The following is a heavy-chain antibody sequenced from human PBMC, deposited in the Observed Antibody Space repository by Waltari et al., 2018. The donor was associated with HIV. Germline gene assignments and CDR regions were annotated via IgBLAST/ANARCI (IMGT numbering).Heavy chain of an antibody. J-gene: IGHJ2*01. D-gene: IGHD4-17*01. CDR3: ATRGDYGDLPKYFDL. CDR1: GRSFSPYY. V-gene: IGHV4-34*02. CDR2: INNSGSI. Sequence: QVELQQGGAGLLKPSETLSLSCAVSGRSFSPYYWSWIRQPPGKGLEWMGEINNSGSINFKPSLKSRLNISLDASKKQSSLHLTSVTAADTALYYCATRGDYGDLPKYFDLWGRGTLVTVSS.